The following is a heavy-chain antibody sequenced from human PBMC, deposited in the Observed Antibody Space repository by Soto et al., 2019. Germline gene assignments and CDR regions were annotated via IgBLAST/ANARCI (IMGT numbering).Heavy chain of an antibody. CDR3: ASTYYNATSGPFDF. CDR1: GDSISSANYY. V-gene: IGHV4-31*03. Sequence: SETLSLTCTVFGDSISSANYYWSWIRQHPEKGLEWIGYIYYSGTTYYNPSLESRVTISVDTSENQFSLNLNSVTAADTAMYYCASTYYNATSGPFDFWGQGALVT. CDR2: IYYSGTT. J-gene: IGHJ4*02. D-gene: IGHD3-22*01.